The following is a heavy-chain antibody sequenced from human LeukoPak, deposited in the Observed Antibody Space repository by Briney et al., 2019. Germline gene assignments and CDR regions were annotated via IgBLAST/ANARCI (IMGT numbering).Heavy chain of an antibody. D-gene: IGHD6-6*01. CDR1: GGSISTYY. J-gene: IGHJ4*02. Sequence: PSETLSLTCTVSGGSISTYYWSWIRRPPGKGLEWIAYIHASGPTNYNPSLKSRITISVDTSKNQFSLKLSSVTSADTAVYYCARHDAGIAARPFDNWGQGTLVTVSS. CDR2: IHASGPT. V-gene: IGHV4-4*09. CDR3: ARHDAGIAARPFDN.